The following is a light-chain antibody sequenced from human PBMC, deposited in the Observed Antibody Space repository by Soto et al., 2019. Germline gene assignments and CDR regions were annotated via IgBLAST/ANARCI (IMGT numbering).Light chain of an antibody. CDR3: SSYAGSNNHVV. Sequence: QSVLTQPPSASGSPGQSGTISCTGNSSDVGGYNYVSWYQQHPGRAPKLMIYEVSKRPSGVPDRFSGSKSGNTASLTVSGLQAEDEADYYCSSYAGSNNHVVFGGGTKVTVL. V-gene: IGLV2-8*01. CDR2: EVS. CDR1: SSDVGGYNY. J-gene: IGLJ2*01.